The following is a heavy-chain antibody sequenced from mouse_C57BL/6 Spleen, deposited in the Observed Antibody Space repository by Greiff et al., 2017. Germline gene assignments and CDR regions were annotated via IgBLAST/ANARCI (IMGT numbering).Heavy chain of an antibody. CDR1: GFSFTSYA. J-gene: IGHJ4*01. D-gene: IGHD1-1*01. Sequence: VQLQESGPGLVAPSQSLSITCTVSGFSFTSYAISWVRQPPGKGLEWLGVIWTGGGTNYNSALKSRLSISKDNSKSQVFLKMNSLQTDDTARYYCARGYYYGSRGAMDYWGQGTSVTVSS. V-gene: IGHV2-9-1*01. CDR3: ARGYYYGSRGAMDY. CDR2: IWTGGGT.